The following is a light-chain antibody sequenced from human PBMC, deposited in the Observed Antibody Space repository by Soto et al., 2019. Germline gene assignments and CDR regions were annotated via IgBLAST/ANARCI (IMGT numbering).Light chain of an antibody. CDR2: EVN. CDR3: NSYTTTSPV. Sequence: QLVLTQPASVSGSPGQSITISCTGTSSDIGNHNYVSWYQQYPGKAPKLIIYEVNNRPSGVSSRFSGSKSGNTASLTISGLQTEDEGVYYCNSYTTTSPVFGGGTKVTVL. CDR1: SSDIGNHNY. V-gene: IGLV2-14*01. J-gene: IGLJ2*01.